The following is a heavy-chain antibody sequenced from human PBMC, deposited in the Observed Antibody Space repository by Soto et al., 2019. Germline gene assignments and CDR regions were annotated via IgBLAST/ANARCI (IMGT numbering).Heavy chain of an antibody. D-gene: IGHD2-2*01. CDR3: ARLYCISTSCYLGMDV. J-gene: IGHJ6*02. CDR2: ISAYNGNR. Sequence: ASVKVSCKASGYTFTSYGIGWVRQAPGQGLEWMGWISAYNGNRNYVQKLQGRVTMTTDTSTSTAYMELRSLRSDDTAVYYCARLYCISTSCYLGMDVWGQGTTVTVSS. V-gene: IGHV1-18*01. CDR1: GYTFTSYG.